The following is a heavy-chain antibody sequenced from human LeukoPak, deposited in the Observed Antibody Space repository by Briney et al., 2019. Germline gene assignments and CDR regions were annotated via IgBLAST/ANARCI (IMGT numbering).Heavy chain of an antibody. Sequence: SETLSLTCTVSGGSISSYYWSWIRQPPGKGLEWIGYIYYSGSTNYNPSLKSRVTISVETSKNQFSLKLSSVTAAATAVYYCARSYDSSGYLDYWGQGTLVTVSS. V-gene: IGHV4-59*01. CDR2: IYYSGST. D-gene: IGHD3-22*01. CDR3: ARSYDSSGYLDY. J-gene: IGHJ4*02. CDR1: GGSISSYY.